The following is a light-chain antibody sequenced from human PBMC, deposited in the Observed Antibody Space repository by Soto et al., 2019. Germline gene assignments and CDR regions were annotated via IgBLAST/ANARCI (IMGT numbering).Light chain of an antibody. CDR3: QQYNDYPWT. Sequence: DIQMTQSPSTLSASVGDRVTITCRASQSISSWLAWYQQKPGKAPKLLIFKAFSLESGVPSRFSGSGSGTDYSLTISSLQPDDFATYYCQQYNDYPWTFGQGTKVDI. V-gene: IGKV1-5*03. J-gene: IGKJ1*01. CDR1: QSISSW. CDR2: KAF.